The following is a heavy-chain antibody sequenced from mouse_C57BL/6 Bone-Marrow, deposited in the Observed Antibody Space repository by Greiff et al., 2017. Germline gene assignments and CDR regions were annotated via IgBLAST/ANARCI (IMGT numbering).Heavy chain of an antibody. V-gene: IGHV1-64*01. Sequence: QVQLQQPGAELVKPGASVKLSCKASGYTFTSYWMHWVKQRPGQGLEWIGMIHPNSGSTNYNEKFKSKATLTVDKSSSTAYMQLSSLTSEDSAVYYGAGSYGYSAMDYWGQGTSVTVSS. CDR1: GYTFTSYW. CDR3: AGSYGYSAMDY. D-gene: IGHD1-1*01. J-gene: IGHJ4*01. CDR2: IHPNSGST.